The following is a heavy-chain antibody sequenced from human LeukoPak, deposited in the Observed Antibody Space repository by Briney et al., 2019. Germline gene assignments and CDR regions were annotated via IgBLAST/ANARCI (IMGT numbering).Heavy chain of an antibody. CDR2: IYYNANT. J-gene: IGHJ2*01. D-gene: IGHD6-13*01. V-gene: IGHV4-39*07. Sequence: SETLSLTCTVSGGSISSSIYYWGWIRQPPGKGLEWIGSIYYNANTYYNPSLKSRITISVDTSKNQFSLRLSSVTAADTAVYYCARTGMAAAGRYWYFGLWGRGTLVTVSS. CDR3: ARTGMAAAGRYWYFGL. CDR1: GGSISSSIYY.